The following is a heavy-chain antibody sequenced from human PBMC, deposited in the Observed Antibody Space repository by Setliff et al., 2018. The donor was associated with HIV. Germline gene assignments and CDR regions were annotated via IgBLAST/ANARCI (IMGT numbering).Heavy chain of an antibody. V-gene: IGHV4-59*12. D-gene: IGHD6-25*01. Sequence: SETLSLTCTVSGGSIRSYYWSWIRQPPGKGLEWIGYIYYSGSTNYNPSLKSRVTISVDTSKNQFSLKLSSVTAADTAVYYCARDGGLDANNAFDIWGQGTMVTVSS. CDR1: GGSIRSYY. J-gene: IGHJ3*02. CDR2: IYYSGST. CDR3: ARDGGLDANNAFDI.